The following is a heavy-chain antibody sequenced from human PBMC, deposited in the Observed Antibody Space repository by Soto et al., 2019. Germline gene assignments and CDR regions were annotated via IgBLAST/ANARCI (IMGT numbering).Heavy chain of an antibody. Sequence: GESLKISWKGSGYSFTSYWIVWVRQMPGKGLEWMGIIYPGDSDTRYSPSFQGQVTISADKSISTAYLQWSSLKASDTAMYYCARLRRWLHLRIYYYYGMDVWGQGTTVTVSS. CDR3: ARLRRWLHLRIYYYYGMDV. V-gene: IGHV5-51*01. CDR1: GYSFTSYW. J-gene: IGHJ6*02. CDR2: IYPGDSDT. D-gene: IGHD5-12*01.